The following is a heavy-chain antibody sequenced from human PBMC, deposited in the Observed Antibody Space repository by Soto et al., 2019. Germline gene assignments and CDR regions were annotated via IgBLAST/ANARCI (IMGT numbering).Heavy chain of an antibody. CDR2: ISYDGNNK. CDR3: ASRSSGWYFDY. V-gene: IGHV3-30-3*01. CDR1: GFTFSSYV. Sequence: QVQLVESGGGVVQPGRSLRLSCAASGFTFSSYVMHWVRQAPGKGLEWVAIISYDGNNKYYADSVKGRFTISRDNSKNTLYLQMNSLRAEDTAVYYCASRSSGWYFDYWGQGTLITVSS. D-gene: IGHD6-19*01. J-gene: IGHJ4*02.